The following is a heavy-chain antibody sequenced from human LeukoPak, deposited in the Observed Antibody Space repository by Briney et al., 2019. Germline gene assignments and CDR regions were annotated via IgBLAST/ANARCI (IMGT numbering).Heavy chain of an antibody. Sequence: PSETLSLTCTVSGGSISSSSYYWGWIRQPPGKGLEWIGSIYHSGSTYYNPSLKSRVTISVDTSKNQFSLKLSSVTAADTAVYYCARDWGERYCSSTSCYSGGGAFDIWGQGTMVTVSS. J-gene: IGHJ3*02. CDR2: IYHSGST. CDR3: ARDWGERYCSSTSCYSGGGAFDI. V-gene: IGHV4-39*07. D-gene: IGHD2-2*01. CDR1: GGSISSSSYY.